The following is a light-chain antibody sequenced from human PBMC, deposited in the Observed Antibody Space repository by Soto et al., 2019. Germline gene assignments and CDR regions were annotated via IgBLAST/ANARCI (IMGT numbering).Light chain of an antibody. CDR2: DAS. J-gene: IGKJ1*01. V-gene: IGKV3-20*01. Sequence: EIVITQSPSTLSVSPGERVTLSCRASHTVRNNYLAWYQQQPGQAPRLLIYDASSRATGIPDRFSGGGSGTDFTLTISRLEPEDFAVYYCQHYDYWLWTFGQGTKVDIK. CDR1: HTVRNNY. CDR3: QHYDYWLWT.